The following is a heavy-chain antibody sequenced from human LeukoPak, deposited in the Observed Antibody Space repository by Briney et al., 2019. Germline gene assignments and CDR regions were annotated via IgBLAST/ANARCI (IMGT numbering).Heavy chain of an antibody. CDR1: DYTFTSYG. D-gene: IGHD3-22*01. CDR3: ARDHGDYDSSGYYSRYFQH. V-gene: IGHV1-18*01. CDR2: ISAYNGNT. J-gene: IGHJ1*01. Sequence: ASVKVSCKGSDYTFTSYGISWVRQAPGQGLEWMGWISAYNGNTNYAQKLQGRVNMTTDTSTSTAYMELRSLRSDDTAEYYCARDHGDYDSSGYYSRYFQHWGQGTLVTVSS.